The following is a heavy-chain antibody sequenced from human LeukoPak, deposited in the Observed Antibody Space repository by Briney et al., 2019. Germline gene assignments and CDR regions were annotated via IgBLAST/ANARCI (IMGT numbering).Heavy chain of an antibody. V-gene: IGHV3-74*01. Sequence: GGSLRLSCAASGFTFSTYWMHWVRRAPGKGLVWVSRISGDGSATTYADSMKGRFTVSRDNAKNTLYLQLSSLRAEDTAIYYCARTTGGPASTWAFDIWGQGTMVTVS. CDR3: ARTTGGPASTWAFDI. D-gene: IGHD6-13*01. CDR2: ISGDGSAT. CDR1: GFTFSTYW. J-gene: IGHJ3*02.